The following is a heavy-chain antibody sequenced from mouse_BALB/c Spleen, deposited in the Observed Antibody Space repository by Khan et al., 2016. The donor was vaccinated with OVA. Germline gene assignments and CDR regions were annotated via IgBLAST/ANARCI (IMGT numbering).Heavy chain of an antibody. Sequence: EVQLQESGGGLVQPGGSRKLSCAASGFTFSSYGMHWVRQAPEKGLEWVAYISGDSNTIYYADTVKGRFTISRDNPKNTLFLQMTSLMSEDTARYYCATSYFYGYYFDYWGPGTTLTVSS. CDR3: ATSYFYGYYFDY. J-gene: IGHJ2*01. CDR2: ISGDSNTI. D-gene: IGHD1-1*01. CDR1: GFTFSSYG. V-gene: IGHV5-17*02.